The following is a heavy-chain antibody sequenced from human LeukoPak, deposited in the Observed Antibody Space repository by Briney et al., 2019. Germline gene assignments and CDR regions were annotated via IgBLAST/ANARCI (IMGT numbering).Heavy chain of an antibody. Sequence: ASVKVSCKASGYTFTSYGISWVRQAPGQGLEWMGWISAYNGNTNYAQKLQGRVTMTTDTSTSTAYMELRSLRSDDTAVYYCAREDSGSPPYYYYGMDVWGQGTTVTVSS. V-gene: IGHV1-18*01. CDR2: ISAYNGNT. D-gene: IGHD3-10*01. CDR1: GYTFTSYG. J-gene: IGHJ6*02. CDR3: AREDSGSPPYYYYGMDV.